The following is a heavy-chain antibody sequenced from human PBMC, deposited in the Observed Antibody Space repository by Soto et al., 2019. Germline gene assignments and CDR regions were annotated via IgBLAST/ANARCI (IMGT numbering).Heavy chain of an antibody. D-gene: IGHD6-13*01. CDR2: IYPGNSNT. CDR3: ARRRIAASGWDV. CDR1: GYRFSNYW. Sequence: GETLKISCKGSGYRFSNYWIAWVRQRPGKGPEWMGIIYPGNSNTRCSPSFQGQVTISADKSISTAYLQWSSLKASDTAMYYCARRRIAASGWDVWGQGTTVTVSS. V-gene: IGHV5-51*01. J-gene: IGHJ6*02.